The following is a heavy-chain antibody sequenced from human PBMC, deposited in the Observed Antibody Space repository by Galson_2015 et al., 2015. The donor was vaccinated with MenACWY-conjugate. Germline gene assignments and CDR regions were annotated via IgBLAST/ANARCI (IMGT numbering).Heavy chain of an antibody. J-gene: IGHJ3*01. Sequence: ETLSLTCSVSGGSISSYYWSWIRPSPGKGLEWIGYIYYSGSTNYNPSLKSRVTISVDTPKNQFSLKLSSVTAADTAVYYCARGASYDFWSGPDAFDLGGQGTKVTISS. CDR2: IYYSGST. CDR3: ARGASYDFWSGPDAFDL. CDR1: GGSISSYY. D-gene: IGHD3-3*01. V-gene: IGHV4-59*01.